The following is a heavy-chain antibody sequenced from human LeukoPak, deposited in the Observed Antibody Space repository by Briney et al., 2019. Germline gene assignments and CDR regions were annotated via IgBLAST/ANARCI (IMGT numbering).Heavy chain of an antibody. CDR1: GFSVSGKF. CDR3: ASGDGYLQPY. Sequence: GGSLRLSCAASGFSVSGKFMSWVRQAPGKGLEWVSIIHYDGKIRYAGSAGGRFTIYRDDSENTLFLQMNSLRVDDTAVYFCASGDGYLQPYWGQGTQVTVSS. J-gene: IGHJ4*02. CDR2: IHYDGKI. V-gene: IGHV3-53*01. D-gene: IGHD2-21*01.